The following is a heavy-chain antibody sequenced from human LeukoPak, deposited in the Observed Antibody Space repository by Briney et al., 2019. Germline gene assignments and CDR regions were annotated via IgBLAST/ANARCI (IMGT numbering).Heavy chain of an antibody. V-gene: IGHV5-51*01. CDR1: GYSFTSYW. CDR3: ARPSLVQGVIGRWFDP. D-gene: IGHD3-10*01. J-gene: IGHJ5*02. CDR2: IYPDDSDT. Sequence: GESLKISCKGSGYSFTSYWIGWVRQMPGKGLEWMGIIYPDDSDTRYSPSFQGQVTISADKSVSTAYLQWGSLKASDTAMYYCARPSLVQGVIGRWFDPWGQGTLVTVSS.